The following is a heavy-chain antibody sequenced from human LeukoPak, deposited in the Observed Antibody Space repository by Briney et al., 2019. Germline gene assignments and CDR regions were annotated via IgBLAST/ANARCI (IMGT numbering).Heavy chain of an antibody. CDR1: GFTFSSYW. CDR3: ASDPGGFTAQGMDV. Sequence: GGSLRLSCAASGFTFSSYWMHWVRQAPGKGLVWVSRINSDGSTTSYADSVKGRFTISRDSAKKTLYLQMNSLRAEDTAVYYCASDPGGFTAQGMDVWGQGTTVTVSS. CDR2: INSDGSTT. D-gene: IGHD3-16*01. J-gene: IGHJ6*02. V-gene: IGHV3-74*01.